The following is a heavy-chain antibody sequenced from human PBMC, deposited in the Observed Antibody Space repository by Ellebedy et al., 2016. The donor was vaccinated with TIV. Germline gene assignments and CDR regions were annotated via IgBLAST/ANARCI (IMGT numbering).Heavy chain of an antibody. D-gene: IGHD3-22*01. CDR2: IYPGDSDT. CDR3: ARSDSSGYEFDY. Sequence: KVSCKASGYTFTSYWIGWVRQMPGKGLEWMGIIYPGDSDTRYSPSFQGQVTISADKSISTAYLQWSSLKASDTAMYYCARSDSSGYEFDYWGQGTLVTVSS. CDR1: GYTFTSYW. V-gene: IGHV5-51*01. J-gene: IGHJ4*02.